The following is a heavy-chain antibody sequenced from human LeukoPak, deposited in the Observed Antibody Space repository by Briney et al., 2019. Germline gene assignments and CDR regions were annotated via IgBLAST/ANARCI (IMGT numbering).Heavy chain of an antibody. D-gene: IGHD6-19*01. CDR3: AKDIGSYSSGCRD. J-gene: IGHJ4*02. CDR2: IKHNGGEK. CDR1: GFTFTDYF. V-gene: IGHV3-7*01. Sequence: GGSLRLSCVASGFTFTDYFMSWVRQAPGKGLEWVASIKHNGGEKYYVDSVKGRFTISRDNAKNSLYLEMSSLRVEDTAVYYCAKDIGSYSSGCRDWGQGTLVTVSS.